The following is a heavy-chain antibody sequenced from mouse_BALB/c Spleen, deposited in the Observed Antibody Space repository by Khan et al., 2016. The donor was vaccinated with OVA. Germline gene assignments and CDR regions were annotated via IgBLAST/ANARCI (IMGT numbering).Heavy chain of an antibody. D-gene: IGHD1-1*01. CDR2: ISGDSSSF. Sequence: EVELVESGGGLVQPGGSRNLSCPPSGFPFSSYGMPWVRQAPEKGLEWVASISGDSSSFFYADTVKGRFTISRDNPKNTLFLQMTSLMSEDTAMYYCATSYYYGYYFDYWGPGTTLTVSS. V-gene: IGHV5-17*02. J-gene: IGHJ2*01. CDR1: GFPFSSYG. CDR3: ATSYYYGYYFDY.